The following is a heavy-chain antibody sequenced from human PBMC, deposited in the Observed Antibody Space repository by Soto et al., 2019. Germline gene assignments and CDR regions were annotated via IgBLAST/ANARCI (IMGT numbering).Heavy chain of an antibody. CDR3: ARSGSGWYSAAYDY. J-gene: IGHJ4*02. CDR1: GGSISSHY. Sequence: QVQLQESGPGLVKPSETLSLSCTVSGGSISSHYWSWIRQPPGKGLEWIGYIYYSGSTNYNPSLKSRVTIXVXTXXNHFSLELSSVTAADTAVYYCARSGSGWYSAAYDYWGQGTLVTVSS. D-gene: IGHD6-19*01. CDR2: IYYSGST. V-gene: IGHV4-59*11.